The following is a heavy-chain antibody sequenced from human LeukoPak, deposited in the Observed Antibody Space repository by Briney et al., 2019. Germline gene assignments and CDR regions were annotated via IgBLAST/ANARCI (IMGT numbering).Heavy chain of an antibody. CDR2: IYYSGST. CDR3: ARHIHYFDY. V-gene: IGHV4-59*08. Sequence: SSETLSLTCTVSGGSISSYYWSWIRQPPGKGLEWIGYIYYSGSTNYNPSLESRVTITVNTSKNPFSLKLSSVTAADTAVYYCARHIHYFDYWGQGTLVTVSS. J-gene: IGHJ4*02. CDR1: GGSISSYY.